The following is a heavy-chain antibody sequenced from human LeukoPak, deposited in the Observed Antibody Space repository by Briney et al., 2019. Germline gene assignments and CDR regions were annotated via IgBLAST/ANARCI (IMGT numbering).Heavy chain of an antibody. CDR2: INPNSGGT. D-gene: IGHD6-6*01. J-gene: IGHJ5*02. CDR1: GYTFTSYY. CDR3: ARDLYSSSSGAGVWFDP. Sequence: ASVKVSCKASGYTFTSYYMHWVRQAPGQGLEWMGWINPNSGGTNYAQKFQGRVTMTRDTSISTAYMELSRLRSDDTAVYYCARDLYSSSSGAGVWFDPWGQGTLVTVSS. V-gene: IGHV1-2*02.